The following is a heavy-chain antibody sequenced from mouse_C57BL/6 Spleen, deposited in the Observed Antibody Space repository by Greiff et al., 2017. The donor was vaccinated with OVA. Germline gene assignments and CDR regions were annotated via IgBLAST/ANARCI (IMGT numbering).Heavy chain of an antibody. D-gene: IGHD1-1*01. CDR1: GYTFTSYW. V-gene: IGHV1-69*01. Sequence: QVQLQQPGAELVMPGASVKLSCKASGYTFTSYWMHWVKQRPGQGLEWIGEIDPSDSYTNYNQKFKGKSTLTVDKSSSTAYMQLSSLTSEDSAVYYCARKYYYGSREYAMDYWGQGTSVTVSS. J-gene: IGHJ4*01. CDR3: ARKYYYGSREYAMDY. CDR2: IDPSDSYT.